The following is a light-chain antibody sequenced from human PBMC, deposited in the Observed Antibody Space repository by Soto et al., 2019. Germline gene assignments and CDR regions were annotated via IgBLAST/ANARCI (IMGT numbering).Light chain of an antibody. Sequence: EIILTQSPASLSVSPGERATLSCRASQSVNNNLAWYQQKPGQAPRLLIYGASTRATGIPGRFRGSGSGTEFTRTITSRQAEDFAVYFCQQYNNLPPDTFGQGTKLEIK. CDR3: QQYNNLPPDT. J-gene: IGKJ2*01. V-gene: IGKV3-15*01. CDR2: GAS. CDR1: QSVNNN.